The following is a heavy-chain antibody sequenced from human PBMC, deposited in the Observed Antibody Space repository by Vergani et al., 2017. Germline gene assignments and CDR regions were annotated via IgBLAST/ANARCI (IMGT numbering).Heavy chain of an antibody. D-gene: IGHD2-21*02. CDR1: GFTFSSYG. CDR3: AKDLGPGVVTAISPDY. V-gene: IGHV3-30*18. J-gene: IGHJ4*02. CDR2: ISYDGSNK. Sequence: QVQLVESGGGVVQPGRSLRLSCAASGFTFSSYGMHWVRQAPGKGLEWVAVISYDGSNKYYADSVKGRFTIYRDNSKNTLYLQMNSLSAEDTAVYYCAKDLGPGVVTAISPDYWGQGTLVTVSS.